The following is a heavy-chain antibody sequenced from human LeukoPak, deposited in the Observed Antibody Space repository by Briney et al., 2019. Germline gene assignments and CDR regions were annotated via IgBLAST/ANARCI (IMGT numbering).Heavy chain of an antibody. D-gene: IGHD1-26*01. J-gene: IGHJ5*02. V-gene: IGHV1-46*01. CDR3: ARDNSVGDNAWWFDP. CDR1: GYTFTSYY. Sequence: ASVKVSCKASGYTFTSYYMHWVRQAPGQGLEWMGLINPTGGSTGYAQKLQGRVTMTRDMSTSTDYKELSSLRSEDTAIYYCARDNSVGDNAWWFDPWGQGTLVTVSS. CDR2: INPTGGST.